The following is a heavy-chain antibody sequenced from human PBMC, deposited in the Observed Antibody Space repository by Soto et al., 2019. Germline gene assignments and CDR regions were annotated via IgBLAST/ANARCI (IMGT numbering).Heavy chain of an antibody. CDR3: ARHFPAHSGYDGSLDY. D-gene: IGHD5-12*01. CDR2: IWYDGSNK. CDR1: GFTFSSYG. Sequence: GGSLRLSCVGSGFTFSSYGMHRVRQAPGKGLEWVAVIWYDGSNKYYADSVKGRFTISRDNSKNTLYLQMNRLRAEDTAVYYCARHFPAHSGYDGSLDYWDQGTLVTVSS. J-gene: IGHJ4*02. V-gene: IGHV3-33*01.